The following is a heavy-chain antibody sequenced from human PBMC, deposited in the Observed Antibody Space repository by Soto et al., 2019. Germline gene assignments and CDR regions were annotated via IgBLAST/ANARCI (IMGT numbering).Heavy chain of an antibody. D-gene: IGHD6-13*01. J-gene: IGHJ4*02. V-gene: IGHV3-23*01. CDR3: AKGGSSSWYYFDD. CDR2: ISGSGGST. Sequence: GGSLRLSCAASGFTFSSYAMSWVRQAPGKGLEWVSAISGSGGSTYYADSVKGRFTISRDSSKNTLYLQMNSLRAEDTAVYYCAKGGSSSWYYFDDWGQGTLVTVSS. CDR1: GFTFSSYA.